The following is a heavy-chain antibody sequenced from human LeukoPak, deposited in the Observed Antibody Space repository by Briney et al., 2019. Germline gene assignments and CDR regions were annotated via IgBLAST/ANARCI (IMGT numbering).Heavy chain of an antibody. CDR2: IHYSGSS. J-gene: IGHJ5*01. V-gene: IGHV4-59*03. D-gene: IGHD2-8*01. CDR3: ALAPNSNWFDF. CDR1: VDSTSNFY. Sequence: SETLSLTCTVSVDSTSNFYWNCIRQSPGRGLEWIGNIHYSGSSVYNPSLKRRGTISLDTSRRQFFLKLNSVTAADTAVYFCALAPNSNWFDFWGPGTLVTVSS.